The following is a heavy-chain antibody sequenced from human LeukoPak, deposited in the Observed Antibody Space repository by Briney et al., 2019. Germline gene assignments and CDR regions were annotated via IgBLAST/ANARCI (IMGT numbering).Heavy chain of an antibody. D-gene: IGHD3-22*01. CDR3: ARVSRKHDYYDSSGYYYPWVY. V-gene: IGHV3-9*01. CDR1: GFTFDDYA. CDR2: ISWNSGSI. J-gene: IGHJ4*02. Sequence: PGGSLRLSCAASGFTFDDYAMHWVRQAPGKGLEWVSGISWNSGSIGYADSVKGRFTISRDNAKNSLYLQMNSLRAEDTALYPCARVSRKHDYYDSSGYYYPWVYWGQGTLVTVSS.